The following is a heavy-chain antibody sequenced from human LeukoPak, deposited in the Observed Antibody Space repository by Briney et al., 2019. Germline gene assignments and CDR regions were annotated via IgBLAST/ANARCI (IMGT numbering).Heavy chain of an antibody. V-gene: IGHV1-69*06. CDR1: GGTFTSYA. CDR3: ARDSSLYSSTSY. Sequence: SVKVSCKASGGTFTSYAISWVRQAPGQGLEWMGRIIPIFGTPNYAQKFQGRVTITADKSTSTAYMELSSLRSEDTAVYYCARDSSLYSSTSYWGQGTLVTVSS. D-gene: IGHD6-13*01. CDR2: IIPIFGTP. J-gene: IGHJ4*02.